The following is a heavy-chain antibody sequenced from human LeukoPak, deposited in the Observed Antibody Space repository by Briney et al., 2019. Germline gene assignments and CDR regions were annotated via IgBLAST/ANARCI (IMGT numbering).Heavy chain of an antibody. J-gene: IGHJ5*02. D-gene: IGHD3-10*01. CDR3: ARDGYYYGSGSKYNWFDL. V-gene: IGHV3-30*04. CDR2: ISYDGSNK. CDR1: GFTFSSYA. Sequence: GGSLRLSCAASGFTFSSYAMHWVRQAPGKGLEWVAVISYDGSNKYYADSVKGRFTISRDNSKNTLYLQMNSLRAEDTAVYYCARDGYYYGSGSKYNWFDLWGQGTLVTVSS.